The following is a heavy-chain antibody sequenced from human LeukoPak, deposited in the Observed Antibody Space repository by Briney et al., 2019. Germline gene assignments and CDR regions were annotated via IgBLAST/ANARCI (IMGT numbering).Heavy chain of an antibody. CDR2: ISYDGSNK. CDR1: GFTFSSYA. J-gene: IGHJ6*03. CDR3: AKGLAPIAVFYMDV. V-gene: IGHV3-30*04. Sequence: GGSLRLSCAASGFTFSSYAMHWVRQAPGKGLEWVAFISYDGSNKYYTDSVKGRLTISRDNSKNTLYLQMNSLRAEDTAVYYCAKGLAPIAVFYMDVWGKGTTVTVSS. D-gene: IGHD6-19*01.